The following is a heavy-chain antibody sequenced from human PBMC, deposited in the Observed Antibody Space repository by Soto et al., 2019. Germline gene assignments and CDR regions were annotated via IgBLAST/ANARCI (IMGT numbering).Heavy chain of an antibody. D-gene: IGHD2-15*01. Sequence: GASVKVSCKASGYTFTSYYMHWVRQAPGQGLEWMGIINPSGGSTSYAQKFQGRVTITRDTSASTAYMELSSLRSEDTAVYYCARDLGGWPDYWGLGTLVTVSS. CDR1: GYTFTSYY. J-gene: IGHJ4*02. CDR3: ARDLGGWPDY. CDR2: INPSGGST. V-gene: IGHV1-46*01.